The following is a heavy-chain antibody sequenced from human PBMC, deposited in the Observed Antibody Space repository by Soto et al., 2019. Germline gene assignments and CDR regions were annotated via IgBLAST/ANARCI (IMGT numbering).Heavy chain of an antibody. V-gene: IGHV3-23*01. Sequence: EVQLLESVGGLVQPGGSLRLSCAASGFTFSSYAMSWVRQAPGKGLEWVSAISGSGGSTYYADSVKGRFTISRDNSKNTLYLQMNSLRAEDTAVYYCAKHFRGSGSYYLYNYWGQGTLVTVSS. CDR3: AKHFRGSGSYYLYNY. J-gene: IGHJ4*02. CDR2: ISGSGGST. CDR1: GFTFSSYA. D-gene: IGHD3-10*01.